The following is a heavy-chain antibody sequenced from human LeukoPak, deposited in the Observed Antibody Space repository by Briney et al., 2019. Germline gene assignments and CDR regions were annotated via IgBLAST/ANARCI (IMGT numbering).Heavy chain of an antibody. J-gene: IGHJ3*02. D-gene: IGHD6-19*01. CDR2: ISAYNGNT. Sequence: ASVKVSCXASGYTFTSYGISWVRQAPGQGLEWMGWISAYNGNTNYAQKLQGRVTMTTDTSTSTAYMELRSLRSDDTAVYYCARKEWLVRQGDAFDIWGQGTMVTVSS. V-gene: IGHV1-18*01. CDR1: GYTFTSYG. CDR3: ARKEWLVRQGDAFDI.